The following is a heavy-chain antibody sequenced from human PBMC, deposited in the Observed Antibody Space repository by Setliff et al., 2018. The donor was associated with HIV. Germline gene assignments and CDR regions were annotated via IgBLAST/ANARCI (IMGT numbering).Heavy chain of an antibody. V-gene: IGHV1-46*01. J-gene: IGHJ3*02. CDR1: GYTFTSYY. Sequence: ASVKVSCKASGYTFTSYYIHWVRQAPGQGLEWMGRINPSGGNTNYAQKFQGRVTMTRDTSITAAYMELSRLTSDDTALYFCVREVRAAYKGPLWFGQSDPRPDTFDIWGQGMLVTVSS. CDR3: VREVRAAYKGPLWFGQSDPRPDTFDI. D-gene: IGHD3-10*01. CDR2: INPSGGNT.